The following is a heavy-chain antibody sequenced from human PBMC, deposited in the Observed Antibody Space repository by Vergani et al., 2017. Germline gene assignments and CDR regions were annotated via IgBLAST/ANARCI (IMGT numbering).Heavy chain of an antibody. CDR3: ARHGSSGTYYTRLDY. D-gene: IGHD3-10*01. CDR2: IFTKGST. J-gene: IGHJ4*02. CDR1: GGSIDSGSYY. Sequence: QVQLQESGPGLVKPLQTLSLTCTVSGGSIDSGSYYWTWIRQPAGKGLEWIGRIFTKGSTNYNPSLKSRVTISVDTSKNQFSLNLSSVTAADTAIYYCARHGSSGTYYTRLDYWGQGILVTVSS. V-gene: IGHV4-61*02.